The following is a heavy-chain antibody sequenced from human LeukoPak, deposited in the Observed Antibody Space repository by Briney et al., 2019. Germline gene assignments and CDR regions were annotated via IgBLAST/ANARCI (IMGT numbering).Heavy chain of an antibody. V-gene: IGHV1-69*01. CDR2: IIPIFSTA. Sequence: ASVKVSCKASGGTFSSYAISWVRQAPGQGLEWMGGIIPIFSTANYAQKFQGRVTITADESTSTAYMELSSLRSEDTAVYYCARGLGYCSSTSCPFDYWGQGTLVSVSS. CDR1: GGTFSSYA. J-gene: IGHJ4*02. D-gene: IGHD2-2*01. CDR3: ARGLGYCSSTSCPFDY.